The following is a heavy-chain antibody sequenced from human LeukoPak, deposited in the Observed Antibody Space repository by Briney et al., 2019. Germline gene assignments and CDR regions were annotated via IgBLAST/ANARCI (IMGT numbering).Heavy chain of an antibody. CDR2: IIPIFATA. CDR1: RYTFTSYY. J-gene: IGHJ6*03. Sequence: GASVKVSCKASRYTFTSYYMHWVRQAPGQGLQWMGGIIPIFATANYAQKFQGRVTITADKSASTAYMELSSLRLEDTAVYYCARPRFPYYRLSGPDYYYMDVWGKGTTVTVSS. CDR3: ARPRFPYYRLSGPDYYYMDV. V-gene: IGHV1-69*06. D-gene: IGHD3-10*01.